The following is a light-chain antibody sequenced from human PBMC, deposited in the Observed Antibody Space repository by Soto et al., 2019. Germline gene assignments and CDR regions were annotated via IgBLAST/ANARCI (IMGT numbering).Light chain of an antibody. CDR1: QSISSN. J-gene: IGKJ2*01. Sequence: EILMTQSQDTLSVSLGERATLSCRTSQSISSNLAWYQQKPGQAPRLLIYGATTRATRVPARFSGGRSGTEFNLTIRSLQSEDFAVYYCQQYKDWPPYTFGQGTKLEIK. CDR2: GAT. V-gene: IGKV3-15*01. CDR3: QQYKDWPPYT.